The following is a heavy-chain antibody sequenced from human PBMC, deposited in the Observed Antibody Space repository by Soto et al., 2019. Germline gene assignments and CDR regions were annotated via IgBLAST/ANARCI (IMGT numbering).Heavy chain of an antibody. J-gene: IGHJ4*02. V-gene: IGHV1-69*06. CDR2: INPIFGTA. CDR1: GYTFTDYF. Sequence: GASVKVSCKASGYTFTDYFLHWLRQAPGQWLEWMGGINPIFGTANYAQKFQGRVTITADKSTSTAYMELSSLRSEDTAVYYCARDPGYCSGGSCYEVDYWGQGTLVTVSS. CDR3: ARDPGYCSGGSCYEVDY. D-gene: IGHD2-15*01.